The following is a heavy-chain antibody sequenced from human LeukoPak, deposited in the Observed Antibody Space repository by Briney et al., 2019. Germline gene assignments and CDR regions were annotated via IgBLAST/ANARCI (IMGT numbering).Heavy chain of an antibody. D-gene: IGHD6-13*01. Sequence: GGSLRLSCAASGFTFSSYGMHWVRQAPGKGLEWVAVIWYDGGNKYYADSVKGRFTISRDNSKNTLYLQMNSLRAEDTAVYYCARSWTRLAYFDYWGQGTLVTVSS. J-gene: IGHJ4*02. CDR3: ARSWTRLAYFDY. CDR1: GFTFSSYG. V-gene: IGHV3-33*01. CDR2: IWYDGGNK.